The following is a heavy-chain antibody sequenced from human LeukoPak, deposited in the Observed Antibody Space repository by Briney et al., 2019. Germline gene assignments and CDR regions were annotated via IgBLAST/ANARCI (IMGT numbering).Heavy chain of an antibody. CDR1: GGTFSSYA. D-gene: IGHD3-10*01. CDR2: IIPIFGTA. V-gene: IGHV1-69*05. CDR3: ARTSPRYGSGTYYMYFDY. J-gene: IGHJ4*02. Sequence: ASVKVSCKASGGTFSSYAISWVRQAPGQGLEWMGRIIPIFGTANYAQKFQGRVTITTDESTSTAYMEVSSLRSEDTAGYYCARTSPRYGSGTYYMYFDYWGQGTLVTVSS.